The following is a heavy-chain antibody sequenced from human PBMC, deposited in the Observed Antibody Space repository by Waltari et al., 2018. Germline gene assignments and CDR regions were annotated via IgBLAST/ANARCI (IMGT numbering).Heavy chain of an antibody. CDR2: LNSDNGNT. D-gene: IGHD6-13*01. CDR3: ARSKAVAGSRALDY. Sequence: VQLVQSGAEVTKPGASVKVSCKASGYTFSSYGISWVRQAPGQGLEWMGCLNSDNGNTYYAQSLQGRVTTTTNTSTSTAYMELRSLRSDDTAVYYCARSKAVAGSRALDYWGQGTLVIVSS. J-gene: IGHJ4*02. V-gene: IGHV1-18*01. CDR1: GYTFSSYG.